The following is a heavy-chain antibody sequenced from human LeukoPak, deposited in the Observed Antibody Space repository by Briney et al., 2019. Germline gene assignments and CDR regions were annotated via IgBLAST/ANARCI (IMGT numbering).Heavy chain of an antibody. V-gene: IGHV4-39*07. CDR2: IYYSGST. J-gene: IGHJ4*02. CDR1: GGSISSSSYY. D-gene: IGHD1-26*01. CDR3: ARDLLGLGGSYDPEALGDY. Sequence: PSETLSLTCTVSGGSISSSSYYWGWIRQPPGKGLEWIGSIYYSGSTYYNPSLKSRVTISVDTSKNQFSLKLSSVTAADTAVYYCARDLLGLGGSYDPEALGDYWGQGTLVTVSS.